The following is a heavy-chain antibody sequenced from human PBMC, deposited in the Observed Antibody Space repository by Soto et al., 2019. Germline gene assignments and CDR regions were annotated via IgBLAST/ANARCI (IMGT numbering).Heavy chain of an antibody. J-gene: IGHJ4*02. CDR2: IYPGDSDT. V-gene: IGHV5-51*03. CDR1: GYSFTSYW. CDR3: ARSEYYDYVWGSYRYTSPFDY. Sequence: EVQLVQSGAEVKKPGESLKISCKGSGYSFTSYWIGWVRQMPGKGLEWMGIIYPGDSDTRYSPSFQGQVTISADKSIRTAYRQWSSPKASDTAMYYCARSEYYDYVWGSYRYTSPFDYWGQGTLVTVSS. D-gene: IGHD3-16*02.